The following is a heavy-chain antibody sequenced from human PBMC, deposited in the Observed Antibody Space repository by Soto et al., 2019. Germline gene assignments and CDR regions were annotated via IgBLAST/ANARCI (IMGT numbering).Heavy chain of an antibody. CDR3: AREDSIIIPAVSDF. D-gene: IGHD2-2*01. J-gene: IGHJ4*02. CDR2: ISKSDYT. CDR1: GFAFNNYG. V-gene: IGHV3-21*01. Sequence: GGSLRLSCTVSGFAFNNYGINWVRRAPGKGLEWVSSISKSDYTYYSDSVKGRFTISRDNAKSSVSLQMNTLRVEDTAVYYCAREDSIIIPAVSDFWGQGTLVTVSS.